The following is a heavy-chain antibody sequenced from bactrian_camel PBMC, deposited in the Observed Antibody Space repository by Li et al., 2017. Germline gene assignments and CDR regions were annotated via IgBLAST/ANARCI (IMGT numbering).Heavy chain of an antibody. Sequence: VQLVESGGGLVQPGGSLRLPCLASGFTFSSYGMSWVRQAPGKGLEWVSEIESGGSAYYSDSVKGRFTISQDHDQNTVYLQMNSLKPEDTAVYYCAADGIVHGLVDGNCPRNNYWGQGTQVTVS. CDR1: GFTFSSYG. J-gene: IGHJ4*01. CDR2: IESGGSA. CDR3: AADGIVHGLVDGNCPRNNY. D-gene: IGHD6*01. V-gene: IGHV3S10*01.